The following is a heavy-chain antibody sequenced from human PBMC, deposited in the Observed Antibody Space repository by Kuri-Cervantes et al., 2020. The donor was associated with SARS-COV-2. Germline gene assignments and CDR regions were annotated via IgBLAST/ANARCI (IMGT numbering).Heavy chain of an antibody. Sequence: GSLRLSCAVYGGSFSGYYWSWIRQPPGKGLEWIGEINHSGSTNYNPSLKSRVTISVDTSKNQFSLKLSSVTAADTAVYYCAGGYDGPFDYWGQGTLVTVSS. CDR1: GGSFSGYY. V-gene: IGHV4-34*01. CDR2: INHSGST. J-gene: IGHJ4*02. CDR3: AGGYDGPFDY. D-gene: IGHD4-23*01.